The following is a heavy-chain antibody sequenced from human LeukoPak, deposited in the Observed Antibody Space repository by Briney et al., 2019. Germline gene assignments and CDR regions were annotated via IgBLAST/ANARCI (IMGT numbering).Heavy chain of an antibody. Sequence: GASVKVSCKASGYTFTSYGISWVRQAPGQGLEWMGWISAHNGNTNYAQKLQGRVTMTTDTSTSTAYMELRSLRSGDTAVYYCARVSIVVVPAAAAGNAFDIWGQGTMVTVSS. V-gene: IGHV1-18*04. CDR3: ARVSIVVVPAAAAGNAFDI. CDR2: ISAHNGNT. J-gene: IGHJ3*02. CDR1: GYTFTSYG. D-gene: IGHD2-2*01.